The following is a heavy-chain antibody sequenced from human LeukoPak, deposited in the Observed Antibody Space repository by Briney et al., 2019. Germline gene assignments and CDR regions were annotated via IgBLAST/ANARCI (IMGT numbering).Heavy chain of an antibody. D-gene: IGHD3-3*01. CDR2: ISSSSSAI. Sequence: GGSLRLSCAASGFIFSTYSMNWVRQAPGKGLEGVSYISSSSSAIYYADSVRGRFTISRDNAKNSLYLQMNSLRDEDTAVYYCARDGGYDFWSGYYQDYWGQGTLVTVSS. J-gene: IGHJ4*02. CDR3: ARDGGYDFWSGYYQDY. CDR1: GFIFSTYS. V-gene: IGHV3-48*02.